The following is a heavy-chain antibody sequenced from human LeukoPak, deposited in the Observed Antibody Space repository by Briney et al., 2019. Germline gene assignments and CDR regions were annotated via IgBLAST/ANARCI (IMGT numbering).Heavy chain of an antibody. V-gene: IGHV4-31*03. CDR1: GGSISSGGYY. D-gene: IGHD3-10*01. CDR2: IYYSGST. CDR3: ARERRTAGISFGYYYYGMDV. Sequence: SETLSLTCTVSGGSISSGGYYWSWIRQHPGKGLEWIGYIYYSGSTYYNPSLKSRVTISVDTSKNQFSLKLSSVTAADTAVYYCARERRTAGISFGYYYYGMDVWGQGTTVTVSS. J-gene: IGHJ6*02.